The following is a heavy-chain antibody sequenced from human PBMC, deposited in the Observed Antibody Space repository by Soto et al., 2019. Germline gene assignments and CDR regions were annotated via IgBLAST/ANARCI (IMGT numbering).Heavy chain of an antibody. CDR1: GYSVSTYSAA. Sequence: QVQLQQSGPGLLKPSQTLSLTCDVSGYSVSTYSAAWNWIRQSPSRGLEWLGRTYFNSKWYNDYAVSVESRITINPDTSKNQFSLQLTSVTAEDTAVYFCARAWGSGWYLDHRGQGTLVTVSS. J-gene: IGHJ5*02. V-gene: IGHV6-1*01. CDR2: TYFNSKWYN. CDR3: ARAWGSGWYLDH. D-gene: IGHD6-19*01.